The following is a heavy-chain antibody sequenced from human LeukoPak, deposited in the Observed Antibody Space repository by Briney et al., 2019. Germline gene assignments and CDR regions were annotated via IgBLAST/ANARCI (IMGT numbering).Heavy chain of an antibody. D-gene: IGHD5-12*01. CDR1: GGSISSYY. CDR3: ARDHNGGYVHDAFDI. CDR2: IYYSGST. Sequence: SETLSLTCTVSGGSISSYYWSWIRQPPGKGLEWIGYIYYSGSTNYNPSLKSRVTISVDTSKNQFSLKLSSVTAADTAVYYCARDHNGGYVHDAFDIWGQGTMVTVSS. J-gene: IGHJ3*02. V-gene: IGHV4-59*01.